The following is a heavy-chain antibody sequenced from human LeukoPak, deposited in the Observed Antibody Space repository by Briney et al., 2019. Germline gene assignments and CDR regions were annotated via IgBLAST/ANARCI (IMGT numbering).Heavy chain of an antibody. Sequence: GASVKVSYKASGYTFTIHWVRQAPGQGLEWMGGIIPIFGTANYAQKFQGRVTITADKSTSTAYMELSSLRSEDTAVYYCARGGVVRGVMSSYYYYMDVWGKGTTVTVSS. CDR3: ARGGVVRGVMSSYYYYMDV. J-gene: IGHJ6*03. CDR2: IIPIFGTA. V-gene: IGHV1-69*06. CDR1: GYTFTIH. D-gene: IGHD3-10*01.